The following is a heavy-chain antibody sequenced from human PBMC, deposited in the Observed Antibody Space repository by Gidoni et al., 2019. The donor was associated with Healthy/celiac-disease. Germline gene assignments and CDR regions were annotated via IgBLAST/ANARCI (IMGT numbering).Heavy chain of an antibody. Sequence: EVQLVESGGGLVRPGGSLRLACAASGFTFSSNWMSWVRQAPGKGLEWVANIKQDGSEKYYVDSVKGRFTISRDNAKNSLYLQMNSLRAEDTAVYYCARGNSYVPYYYYYYYMDVWGKGTTVTVSS. CDR1: GFTFSSNW. CDR3: ARGNSYVPYYYYYYYMDV. V-gene: IGHV3-7*01. J-gene: IGHJ6*03. CDR2: IKQDGSEK. D-gene: IGHD5-18*01.